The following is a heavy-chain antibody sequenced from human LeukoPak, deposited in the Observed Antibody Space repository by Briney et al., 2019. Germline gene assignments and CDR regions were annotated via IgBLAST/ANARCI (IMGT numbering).Heavy chain of an antibody. Sequence: GGSLRLSCATSGFTLSSYWMHWVRQVPGKGLEWLSRINNDGISTSYADSVKGRFTISRDNAKNTLYLQMNSLRAEDTAIYYCARKPLSGGYGGTIDYWGQGTLVTVSS. CDR2: INNDGIST. CDR3: ARKPLSGGYGGTIDY. V-gene: IGHV3-74*01. CDR1: GFTLSSYW. J-gene: IGHJ4*02. D-gene: IGHD5-12*01.